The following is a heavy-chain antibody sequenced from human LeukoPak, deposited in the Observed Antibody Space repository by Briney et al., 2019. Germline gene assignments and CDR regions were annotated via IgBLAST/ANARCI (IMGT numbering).Heavy chain of an antibody. CDR1: GFTFSSYA. D-gene: IGHD3-22*01. Sequence: GGSLRLSCAASGFTFSSYAMHWVRQAPGKGLEWVAVISYDGSNKYYADSVKGRFTISRDNSKNTLYVQVNSLGTEDTAAYYCAKGSYYDSSGSCYFDYWGQGTLVTVSS. CDR3: AKGSYYDSSGSCYFDY. V-gene: IGHV3-30-3*01. J-gene: IGHJ4*02. CDR2: ISYDGSNK.